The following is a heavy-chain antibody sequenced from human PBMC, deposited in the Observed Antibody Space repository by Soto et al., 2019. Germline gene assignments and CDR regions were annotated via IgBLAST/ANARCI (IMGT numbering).Heavy chain of an antibody. CDR2: ISAYNGNT. CDR3: ARRPIFGVVISHNWFDP. V-gene: IGHV1-18*01. CDR1: GYTFTSYG. J-gene: IGHJ5*02. Sequence: VASVKVSCKASGYTFTSYGISRVRQAPGQGLEWMGWISAYNGNTNYAQKLQGRVTMTTDTSTSTAYMELRSLRSDDTAVYYCARRPIFGVVISHNWFDPWGQGTLVTVSS. D-gene: IGHD3-3*02.